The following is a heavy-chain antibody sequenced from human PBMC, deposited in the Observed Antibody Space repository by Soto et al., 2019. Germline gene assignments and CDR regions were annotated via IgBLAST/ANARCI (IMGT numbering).Heavy chain of an antibody. Sequence: PGEPLKISCKGSGYSFTSYWIGWVRQMPGKGLEWMGIIYPGDSDTRYSPSFQGQVTISADKSISTAYLKWSSLKASDTAMYYCARNVKYSSSTRIDYWGQGTMVTVSS. CDR3: ARNVKYSSSTRIDY. D-gene: IGHD6-6*01. V-gene: IGHV5-51*01. CDR2: IYPGDSDT. J-gene: IGHJ4*02. CDR1: GYSFTSYW.